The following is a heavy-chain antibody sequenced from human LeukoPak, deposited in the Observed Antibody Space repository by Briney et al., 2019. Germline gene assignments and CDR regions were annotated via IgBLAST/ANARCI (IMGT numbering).Heavy chain of an antibody. D-gene: IGHD1-1*01. CDR2: ISSGGNTI. CDR1: GFTFSSYE. Sequence: GGSLRLSCAASGFTFSSYEMNWVRQTPGKGLEWVSYISSGGNTIYYADSVEGRFTISRDNAKDSLYLQMNSLRAEDTAVYYCTKGQLTFDDWGQGTLVTVSS. J-gene: IGHJ4*02. V-gene: IGHV3-48*03. CDR3: TKGQLTFDD.